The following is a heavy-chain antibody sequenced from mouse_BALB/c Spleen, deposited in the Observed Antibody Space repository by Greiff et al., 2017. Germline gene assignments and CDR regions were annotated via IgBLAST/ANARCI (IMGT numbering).Heavy chain of an antibody. CDR3: TRESDVYPDY. Sequence: EVKLVESGGGLVKPGGSLKLSCAASGFTFSSYTMSWVRQTPEKRLEWVATISSGGSYTYYPDSVKGRFTISRDNAKNTLYLQMSSLKSEDTAMYYCTRESDVYPDYWGQGTTLTVSS. V-gene: IGHV5-6-4*01. CDR1: GFTFSSYT. J-gene: IGHJ2*01. CDR2: ISSGGSYT.